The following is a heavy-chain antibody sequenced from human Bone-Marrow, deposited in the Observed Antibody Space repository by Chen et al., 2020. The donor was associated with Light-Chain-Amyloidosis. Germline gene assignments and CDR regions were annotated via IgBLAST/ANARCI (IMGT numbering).Heavy chain of an antibody. Sequence: GLVKPGGSLRLSCAASGFTFASYTMNWVRQAPGKGLEWVSSIDSSGTYINYADSTRGRFSISRDNAKNSLYLQITSLRAEDTAVYYCARDQVEYKVFYYMDVWGKGTTVTVSS. CDR2: IDSSGTYI. D-gene: IGHD6-6*01. CDR1: GFTFASYT. J-gene: IGHJ6*03. CDR3: ARDQVEYKVFYYMDV. V-gene: IGHV3-21*06.